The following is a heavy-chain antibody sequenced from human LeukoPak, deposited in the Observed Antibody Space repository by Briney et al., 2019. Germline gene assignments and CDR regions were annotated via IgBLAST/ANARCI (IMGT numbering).Heavy chain of an antibody. J-gene: IGHJ5*02. V-gene: IGHV1-69*05. Sequence: SVQVSCKATGESFYNFAISWVRQAPGQWLEWMGRIIPIFGTANYAQKFQDRVTISTDESTSTAYMELSSLRSEDTAVYYCSWTRIIVVNEGPNWFDPWGQGTLVTVSS. D-gene: IGHD2/OR15-2a*01. CDR2: IIPIFGTA. CDR3: SWTRIIVVNEGPNWFDP. CDR1: GESFYNFA.